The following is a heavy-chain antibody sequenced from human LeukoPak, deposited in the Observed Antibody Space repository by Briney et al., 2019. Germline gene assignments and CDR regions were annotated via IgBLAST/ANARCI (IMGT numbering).Heavy chain of an antibody. CDR2: IYYSGTT. CDR3: ARGSNGVPRFDY. V-gene: IGHV4-39*01. D-gene: IGHD2-8*01. CDR1: GGSISTSYY. Sequence: SETLSLTCTVSGGSISTSYYWGWIRQPPGKGLEWIGSIYYSGTTYYNPSLKSRVTISVDTSKNQFSLKLSSVTAADTAVYYCARGSNGVPRFDYWGQGTLVTVSS. J-gene: IGHJ4*02.